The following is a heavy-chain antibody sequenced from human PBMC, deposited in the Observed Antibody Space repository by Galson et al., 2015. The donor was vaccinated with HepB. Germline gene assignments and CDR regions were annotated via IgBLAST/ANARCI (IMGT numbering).Heavy chain of an antibody. CDR3: ASYSGYFDL. D-gene: IGHD2-15*01. J-gene: IGHJ2*01. Sequence: ETLSLTCIVSGDSISSDSYYWGWIRQSPGKGLEWIGSIYYNGSTYYNPSLKSRVTISVDTSKNQFSLKLSSVTAADTAVYYCASYSGYFDLWGRGTLVTVSS. CDR1: GDSISSDSYY. CDR2: IYYNGST. V-gene: IGHV4-39*01.